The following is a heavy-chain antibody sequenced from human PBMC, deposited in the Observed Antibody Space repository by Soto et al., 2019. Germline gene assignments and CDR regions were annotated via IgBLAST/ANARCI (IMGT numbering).Heavy chain of an antibody. D-gene: IGHD6-19*01. CDR2: IYYSGST. CDR1: GDSISSYY. J-gene: IGHJ3*02. Sequence: QVQLQESGPGLVKPSETLSLTCTVSGDSISSYYWSWIRQPPGKGLEWIGYIYYSGSTYYHPSLKSRVTISVDTSKNQFSLKLSSVTAADTAVFYCARTKGQWLDYTFDIWGQGTMVTVSS. V-gene: IGHV4-59*01. CDR3: ARTKGQWLDYTFDI.